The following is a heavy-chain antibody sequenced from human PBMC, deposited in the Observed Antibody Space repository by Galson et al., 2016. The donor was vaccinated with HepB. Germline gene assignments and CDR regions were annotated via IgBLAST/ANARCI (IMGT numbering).Heavy chain of an antibody. D-gene: IGHD1-1*01. V-gene: IGHV4-4*02. J-gene: IGHJ5*02. CDR2: VYHSGGT. CDR3: ARKGGTTGTTWGWIDT. CDR1: GASISTAPW. Sequence: SETLSLTCAVSGASISTAPWWSWVRQTPGKGLEWIGEVYHSGGTNYNPPLKSRVTMSVDKSKNQFLLNLTSVTAADTGVYYCARKGGTTGTTWGWIDTWGQGSLVTVSS.